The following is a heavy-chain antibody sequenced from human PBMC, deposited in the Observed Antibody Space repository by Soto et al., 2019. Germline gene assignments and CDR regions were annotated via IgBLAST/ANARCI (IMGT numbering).Heavy chain of an antibody. CDR3: ARDRTANRYFDS. Sequence: EVLLLESGGGLVQPGGSLRLSCAVSGFTFSTSAMSWVRQAPGKGLEWVSGISGSGGSTYRADSVKGRFTISRDNSKNTLYLQMNSLRTEDTAVYYCARDRTANRYFDSWGQGTLVTVSS. V-gene: IGHV3-23*01. J-gene: IGHJ4*02. D-gene: IGHD2-21*02. CDR2: ISGSGGST. CDR1: GFTFSTSA.